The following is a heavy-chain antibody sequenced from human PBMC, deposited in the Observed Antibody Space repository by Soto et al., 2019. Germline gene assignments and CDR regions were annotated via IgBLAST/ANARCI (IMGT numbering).Heavy chain of an antibody. V-gene: IGHV3-74*01. CDR1: GFTFSSYW. D-gene: IGHD6-6*01. J-gene: IGHJ5*02. CDR3: ARVFVYSSSSYPYNWFDP. CDR2: INSDGSST. Sequence: GGSLRLSCAASGFTFSSYWMHWVRQAPGKGLVWVSRINSDGSSTSYADSVKGRFTISRDNAKNTLYLQMNSLRAEDTAVYYCARVFVYSSSSYPYNWFDPWGQGTLVTVSS.